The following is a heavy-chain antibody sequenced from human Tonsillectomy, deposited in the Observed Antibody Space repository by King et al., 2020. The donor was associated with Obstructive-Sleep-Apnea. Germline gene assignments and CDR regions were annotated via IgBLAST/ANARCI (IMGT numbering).Heavy chain of an antibody. D-gene: IGHD3-22*01. J-gene: IGHJ4*02. CDR3: ARVSDYYDSSGYPVFDY. Sequence: QLQESGPGLVKPSETLSLTCTVSGGSISSSSYYWGWIRQPPGQGLEWIGSIYYSGSTYYNPSLKSRVTISVDTSKNQFSLKLSSVTAADTAVYYCARVSDYYDSSGYPVFDYWGQGTLVTVSS. CDR2: IYYSGST. V-gene: IGHV4-39*07. CDR1: GGSISSSSYY.